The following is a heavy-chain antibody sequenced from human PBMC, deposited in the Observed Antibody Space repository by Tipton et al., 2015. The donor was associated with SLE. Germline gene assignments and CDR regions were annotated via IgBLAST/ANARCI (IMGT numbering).Heavy chain of an antibody. V-gene: IGHV4-59*11. Sequence: TLSLTCTVSGGSISSHYWSWIRQPPGKGLEWIGFIYHSGSINYNPSLKSRVTISVDTSKSQFSLKVNSVTAADTAVYYCARDSGGSDVWGQGTTVTVS. D-gene: IGHD3-10*01. J-gene: IGHJ6*02. CDR2: IYHSGSI. CDR1: GGSISSHY. CDR3: ARDSGGSDV.